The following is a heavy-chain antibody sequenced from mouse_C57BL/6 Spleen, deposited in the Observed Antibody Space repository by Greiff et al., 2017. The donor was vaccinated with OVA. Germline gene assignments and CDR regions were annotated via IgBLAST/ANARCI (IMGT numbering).Heavy chain of an antibody. CDR2: IHPSDSDT. CDR3: AIDSTTPRSPFGY. D-gene: IGHD1-1*01. V-gene: IGHV1-74*01. Sequence: VQLQQPGAELVKPGASVKVSCKASGYTFTSYWMHWVKQRPGQGLEWIGRIHPSDSDTNYTQKFKGKAKLTVDKSSSTAYMQLSSLTSEDSAVYYCAIDSTTPRSPFGYWGQGTTLTVSS. CDR1: GYTFTSYW. J-gene: IGHJ2*01.